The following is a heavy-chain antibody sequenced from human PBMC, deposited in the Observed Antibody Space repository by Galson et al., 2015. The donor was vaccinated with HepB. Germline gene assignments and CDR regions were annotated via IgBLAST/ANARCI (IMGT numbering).Heavy chain of an antibody. CDR1: GYTFNNYD. V-gene: IGHV1-8*01. J-gene: IGHJ4*02. CDR3: ARADPDDDSGYYSDF. Sequence: SVKVSCKASGYTFNNYDINWVRQATGQGLEWLGWVNPDSGSTGYAQSFQGRVTMSRNTSINTAYMELSSLTSEDSAIYFCARADPDDDSGYYSDFWGQGTLVTVSS. D-gene: IGHD3-3*01. CDR2: VNPDSGST.